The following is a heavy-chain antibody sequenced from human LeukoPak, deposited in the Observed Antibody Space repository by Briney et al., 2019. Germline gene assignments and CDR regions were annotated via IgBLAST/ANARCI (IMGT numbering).Heavy chain of an antibody. D-gene: IGHD2-2*01. CDR2: INHSGST. V-gene: IGHV4-34*01. CDR1: GGSFSGYY. Sequence: SETLSLTCAVYGGSFSGYYWSWIRQPPGKGLEWIGEINHSGSTNYNPSLKSRVTISVDTSKNQFSLKLSSVTAADTAAYCCARGSTNWFDPWGQGTLVTVSS. CDR3: ARGSTNWFDP. J-gene: IGHJ5*02.